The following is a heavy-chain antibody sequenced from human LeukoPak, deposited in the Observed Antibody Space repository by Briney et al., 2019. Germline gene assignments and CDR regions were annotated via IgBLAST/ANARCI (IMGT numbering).Heavy chain of an antibody. CDR2: ISNSGSTK. J-gene: IGHJ3*02. CDR3: ARRLYIVRGAFDI. D-gene: IGHD2/OR15-2a*01. V-gene: IGHV3-48*03. Sequence: GGSLRLSCAASGFTFSSYEMNWIRQAPGKGLEWISYISNSGSTKYYADSVKGRFTISRDNSKNTVHLQVNNLRAEDTAMYFCARRLYIVRGAFDIWGQGTMVTVSS. CDR1: GFTFSSYE.